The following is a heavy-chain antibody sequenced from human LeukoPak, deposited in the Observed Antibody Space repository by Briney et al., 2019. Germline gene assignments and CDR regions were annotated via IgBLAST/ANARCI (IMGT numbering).Heavy chain of an antibody. CDR2: IYYSGST. J-gene: IGHJ4*02. CDR1: GGSISSYY. D-gene: IGHD1-7*01. CDR3: AREDAPMMWNYAPFDY. Sequence: SETLSLTCTVSGGSISSYYWSWIRQPPGKGLEWIGYIYYSGSTNYNPSLKSRVTISVDTSKNQFSLKLSSVTAADTAVYYCAREDAPMMWNYAPFDYWGQGTLVTVSS. V-gene: IGHV4-59*12.